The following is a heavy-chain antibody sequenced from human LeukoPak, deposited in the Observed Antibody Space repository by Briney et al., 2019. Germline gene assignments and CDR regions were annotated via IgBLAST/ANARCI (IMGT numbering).Heavy chain of an antibody. Sequence: GGSLRLSCAASGFTFSSYGMHWVRQAPGKGLEWVAVIWDDGSNKYYADSVKGRFTISRDNSKNTLYLQMNSLRAEDTAVYYCARGSAVGEVWARFDPWGQGTLVTVSS. D-gene: IGHD3-10*01. V-gene: IGHV3-33*01. CDR2: IWDDGSNK. CDR3: ARGSAVGEVWARFDP. CDR1: GFTFSSYG. J-gene: IGHJ5*02.